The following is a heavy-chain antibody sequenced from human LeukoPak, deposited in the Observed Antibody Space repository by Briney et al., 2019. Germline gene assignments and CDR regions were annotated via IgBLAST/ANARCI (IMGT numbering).Heavy chain of an antibody. V-gene: IGHV3-7*01. J-gene: IGHJ4*02. CDR1: GFTFSSYW. CDR3: XRDXGGGYSCYDC. Sequence: GGSLRLSCAASGFTFSSYWMTWIRQAPGKGLEWVANIKQDGSEKYYVDSVKGRFTISRDNAKNSLYLQMNSLRAEDTAVYYCXRDXGGGYSCYDCWGQGTLVTVSS. D-gene: IGHD5-18*01. CDR2: IKQDGSEK.